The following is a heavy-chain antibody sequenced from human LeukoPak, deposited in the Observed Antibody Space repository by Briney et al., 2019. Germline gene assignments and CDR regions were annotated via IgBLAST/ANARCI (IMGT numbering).Heavy chain of an antibody. J-gene: IGHJ4*02. CDR1: GFTFNNFA. CDR3: SKDKIGQGQRHFDY. V-gene: IGHV3-9*01. Sequence: GRSLRLSCAASGFTFNNFAMHWVRQVPGKGLEWVSGISWNSGSLAYADSVKGRFTISRDNAKNSLYLQMNSLRPEDTALYYCSKDKIGQGQRHFDYWGQGTLVTVSS. CDR2: ISWNSGSL. D-gene: IGHD6-25*01.